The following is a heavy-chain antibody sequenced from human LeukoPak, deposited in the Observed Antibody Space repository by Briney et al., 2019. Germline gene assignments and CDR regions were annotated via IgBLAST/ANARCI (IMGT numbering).Heavy chain of an antibody. CDR2: ISYDGSNK. J-gene: IGHJ3*02. CDR3: ARDSDPPPLFGGVRGGYAFDI. D-gene: IGHD3-16*01. Sequence: TGGSLRLSCAASGFTFSSYAVHWVRQAPGKGLEWVAVISYDGSNKYYADSVKGRFTISRDNSKNTLYLQMNSLRAEDTAVYYCARDSDPPPLFGGVRGGYAFDIWGQGTMVTVSS. V-gene: IGHV3-30-3*01. CDR1: GFTFSSYA.